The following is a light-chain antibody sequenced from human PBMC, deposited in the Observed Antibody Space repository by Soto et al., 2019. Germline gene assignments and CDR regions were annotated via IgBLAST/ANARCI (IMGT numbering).Light chain of an antibody. J-gene: IGLJ2*01. V-gene: IGLV1-51*01. CDR1: SSNIGNNY. CDR2: DNN. Sequence: QSVLTQPPSVSAAPGQKVTISCSGSSSNIGNNYVSWYQQLPRTAPKLLIYDNNKRPSGIPDRFSGSKSGTSATLGITGLQTGDEADYYCGTWDSSLRVVVFGGGTKLTVL. CDR3: GTWDSSLRVVV.